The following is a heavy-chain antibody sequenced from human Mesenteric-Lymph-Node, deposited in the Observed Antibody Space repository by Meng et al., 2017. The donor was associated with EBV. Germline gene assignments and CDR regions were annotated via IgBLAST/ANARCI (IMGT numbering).Heavy chain of an antibody. V-gene: IGHV2-5*02. CDR2: IYWDDDK. CDR1: GFSLTTDAVA. CDR3: AHRSCTSTSCPSNFDY. Sequence: QRTLKESGPKLVKPTQTLPLTCTFSGFSLTTDAVAVGWIRQPPGKALEWLALIYWDDDKRYSPSLKSRLTITMDTSENQVVLTMTNMDPVDTATYYCAHRSCTSTSCPSNFDYWGQGTLVTVSS. D-gene: IGHD2-2*01. J-gene: IGHJ4*02.